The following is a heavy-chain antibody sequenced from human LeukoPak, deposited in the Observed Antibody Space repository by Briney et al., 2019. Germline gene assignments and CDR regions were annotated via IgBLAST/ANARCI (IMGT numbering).Heavy chain of an antibody. Sequence: GGSLRLSCAAPGFTFSSYGMHWVRQAPGKGLEWVAFIRYDGSNKYYADSVKGRFTISRDNSKNTLYLQMNSLRPEDTAVYYCAKDSKRWKTYYYEAGSYYFDHWGQGTRVTVSS. V-gene: IGHV3-30*02. CDR2: IRYDGSNK. D-gene: IGHD3-10*01. CDR1: GFTFSSYG. CDR3: AKDSKRWKTYYYEAGSYYFDH. J-gene: IGHJ4*02.